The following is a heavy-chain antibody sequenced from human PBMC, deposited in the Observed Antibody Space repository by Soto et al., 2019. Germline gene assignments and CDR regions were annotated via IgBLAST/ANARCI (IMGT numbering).Heavy chain of an antibody. Sequence: ASVKVSCKASGGTFSSYAISWVRQAPGQGLEWMGGIIPIFGTANYAQKFQGRVTITADESTSTAYMELSSLRSEDTAVYYCAVVAAVWWAFDIWGQGTMVTVSS. D-gene: IGHD2-15*01. CDR2: IIPIFGTA. CDR1: GGTFSSYA. CDR3: AVVAAVWWAFDI. J-gene: IGHJ3*02. V-gene: IGHV1-69*13.